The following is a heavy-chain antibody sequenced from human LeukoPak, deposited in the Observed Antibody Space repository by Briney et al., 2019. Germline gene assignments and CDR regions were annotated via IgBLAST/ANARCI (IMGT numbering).Heavy chain of an antibody. CDR3: ARAGPWDV. V-gene: IGHV3-48*04. Sequence: GGSLRLSCAASGFTFSSYSMNWVRQAPGKGLEWVSYISSRSSTIYYADSVKGRFTISRDNAKNSLYLQMNSLRAEDTAVYYCARAGPWDVWGKGTTVTVSS. CDR2: ISSRSSTI. CDR1: GFTFSSYS. J-gene: IGHJ6*04.